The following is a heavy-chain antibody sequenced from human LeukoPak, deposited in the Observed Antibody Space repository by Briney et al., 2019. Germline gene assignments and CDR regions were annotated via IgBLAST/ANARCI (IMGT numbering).Heavy chain of an antibody. D-gene: IGHD3-22*01. CDR3: ARDYDSSGYYYPVYEY. CDR1: GFTFRNYR. Sequence: GGPLSSSCAASGFTFRNYRMNWVRQAPGKGLEWVSSISTSSTYIFYADSVKGRFTISRDNAKNSLYLQMNSLRAEDTAVYYCARDYDSSGYYYPVYEYWGQGTLVTVSS. J-gene: IGHJ4*02. V-gene: IGHV3-21*01. CDR2: ISTSSTYI.